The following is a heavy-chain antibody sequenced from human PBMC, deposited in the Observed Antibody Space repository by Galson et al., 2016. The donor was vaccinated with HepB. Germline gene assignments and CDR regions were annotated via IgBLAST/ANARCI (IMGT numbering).Heavy chain of an antibody. J-gene: IGHJ4*02. V-gene: IGHV4-4*02. CDR3: TRQYSGSHLDY. Sequence: LSLTCAVSGASIISRDWWTWVRQPPGKGLAWIGQIYHSGNTNYTPSLKSRVTISVDNSKNQLSLKLTSMTAADTAVYYCTRQYSGSHLDYWGQGILVSVSS. D-gene: IGHD1-26*01. CDR2: IYHSGNT. CDR1: GASIISRDW.